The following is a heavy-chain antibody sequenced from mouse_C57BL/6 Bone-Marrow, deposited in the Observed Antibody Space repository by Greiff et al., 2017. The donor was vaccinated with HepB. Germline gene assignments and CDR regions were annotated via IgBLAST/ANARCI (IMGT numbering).Heavy chain of an antibody. CDR3: ARATTVVWGAMDY. CDR2: IDANSGGT. D-gene: IGHD1-1*01. CDR1: GYTFTSYG. J-gene: IGHJ4*01. Sequence: QVQLQQPGAELVKPGASVKLSCKASGYTFTSYGMHWVKQRPGRGLEWIGTIDANSGGTKYNEKFKSRATLTVDKPTSTAYLQISSLTSEDSAVYYCARATTVVWGAMDYWGQGTSVTVSS. V-gene: IGHV1-72*01.